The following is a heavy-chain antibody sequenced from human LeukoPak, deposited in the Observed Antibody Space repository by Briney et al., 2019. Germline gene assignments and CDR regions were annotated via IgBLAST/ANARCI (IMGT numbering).Heavy chain of an antibody. CDR1: GFTFSNAW. D-gene: IGHD3-10*01. V-gene: IGHV3-15*01. CDR2: IKSKTDGGTT. J-gene: IGHJ4*02. CDR3: SSWVWFGPLIDY. Sequence: GGSLRLSCAASGFTFSNAWMSWVRQAPGKGLEWVGRIKSKTDGGTTDYAAPVKGRFTISRDDSKNTLYLQMNSLKTEDTAVYYCSSWVWFGPLIDYWGQGTLVTVSS.